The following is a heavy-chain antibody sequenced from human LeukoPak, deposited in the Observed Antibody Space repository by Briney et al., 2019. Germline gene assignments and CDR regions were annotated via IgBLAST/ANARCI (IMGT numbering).Heavy chain of an antibody. J-gene: IGHJ4*02. D-gene: IGHD2-2*01. CDR1: GYSFTSYW. CDR2: IYPGDSDT. Sequence: GESLKISCKGSGYSFTSYWIGWARQMPGKGLEWMGIIYPGDSDTRYSPSFQGQVTISADKSISTAYLQWSSLKASDTAMYYCASTYCSSTSCYDPAGPSDYWGQGTLVTVSS. CDR3: ASTYCSSTSCYDPAGPSDY. V-gene: IGHV5-51*01.